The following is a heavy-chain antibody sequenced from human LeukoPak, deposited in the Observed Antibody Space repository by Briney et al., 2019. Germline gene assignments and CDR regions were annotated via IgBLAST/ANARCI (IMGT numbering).Heavy chain of an antibody. Sequence: SETLSLTCTVSGGSISSSSYYWGWIRQPRGKGLEWIGSIYYSGSTYYNPSLKSRVTISVDTSKSQFSLKLSSVSAADTAVYYCARPQGYCSSTSCYHAFDIWGQGTMVTVSS. CDR1: GGSISSSSYY. CDR2: IYYSGST. CDR3: ARPQGYCSSTSCYHAFDI. V-gene: IGHV4-39*01. J-gene: IGHJ3*02. D-gene: IGHD2-2*01.